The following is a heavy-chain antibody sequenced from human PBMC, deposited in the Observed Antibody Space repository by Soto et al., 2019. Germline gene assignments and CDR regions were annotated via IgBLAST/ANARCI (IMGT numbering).Heavy chain of an antibody. J-gene: IGHJ6*02. D-gene: IGHD1-26*01. CDR3: AKGGAIVAAGTSAYLYNAMDV. Sequence: ASVKVSCKASGYTFTGYYVHWVRQAPGQGLEWMGWINPNSGDTYLAQRFQGRVTMNRDTSIGTAYMELRGLTSDDTAEYYCAKGGAIVAAGTSAYLYNAMDVWGQGTTVTVS. CDR2: INPNSGDT. CDR1: GYTFTGYY. V-gene: IGHV1-2*02.